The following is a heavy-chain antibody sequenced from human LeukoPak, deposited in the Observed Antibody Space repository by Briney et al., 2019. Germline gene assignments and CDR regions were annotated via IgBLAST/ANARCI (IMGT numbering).Heavy chain of an antibody. V-gene: IGHV4-39*07. D-gene: IGHD3-10*01. CDR2: IYYSGST. CDR3: AREDYRSGSVDY. CDR1: GGSISSSSYY. Sequence: SETLSLTCTVSGGSISSSSYYWGWIRQPPGKGLEWIGSIYYSGSTYYNPSLKSRVTISVDKSKNQFSLKLSSVTAADTAVYYCAREDYRSGSVDYWGQGTLVTVSS. J-gene: IGHJ4*02.